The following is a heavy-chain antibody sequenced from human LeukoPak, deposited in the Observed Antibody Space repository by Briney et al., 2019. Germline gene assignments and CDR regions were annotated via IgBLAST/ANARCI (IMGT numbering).Heavy chain of an antibody. CDR1: GGSISSYY. Sequence: SETLSLTCTVSGGSISSYYWGWIRQPPGKGLEWIGYIYYSGSTNYNPSLKSRVTISVDTSKNQFSLKLTSVTAADTAVYYCARGGYSGYDPLDYWGQGTLVTVSS. CDR3: ARGGYSGYDPLDY. J-gene: IGHJ4*02. D-gene: IGHD5-12*01. CDR2: IYYSGST. V-gene: IGHV4-59*01.